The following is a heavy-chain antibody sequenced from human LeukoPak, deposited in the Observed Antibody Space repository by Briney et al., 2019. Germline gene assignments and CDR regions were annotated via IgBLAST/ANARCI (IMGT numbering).Heavy chain of an antibody. J-gene: IGHJ6*03. V-gene: IGHV4-34*01. Sequence: PSETLSLTCGVFGGSLSGYYWRCIRQSPGKALEWIGEINHSGSTNSNPSLKSRVTLSVDMSKNQFSLKLSSVTAADTAVYYCMRGRRYTSSWSPFYYYMDVGGKGTTVTVSS. CDR1: GGSLSGYY. D-gene: IGHD6-13*01. CDR3: MRGRRYTSSWSPFYYYMDV. CDR2: INHSGST.